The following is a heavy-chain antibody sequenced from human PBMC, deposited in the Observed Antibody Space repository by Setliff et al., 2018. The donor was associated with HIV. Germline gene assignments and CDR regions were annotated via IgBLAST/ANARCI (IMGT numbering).Heavy chain of an antibody. CDR1: GGSFSGYY. CDR2: INSSGSI. V-gene: IGHV4-34*01. J-gene: IGHJ4*02. CDR3: ARGFAFGGVIVIPYYFDY. Sequence: SENLSLTCAVYGGSFSGYYWSWLRQPPGKGLEWIGEINSSGSINDNPSLKSRVTISVDTSKNQFSLKLNSVTAADTAVYYCARGFAFGGVIVIPYYFDYWGQGTLVTVS. D-gene: IGHD3-16*02.